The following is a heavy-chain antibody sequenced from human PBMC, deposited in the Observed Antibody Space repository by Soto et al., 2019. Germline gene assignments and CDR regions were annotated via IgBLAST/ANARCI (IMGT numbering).Heavy chain of an antibody. V-gene: IGHV1-18*04. CDR2: INPDNGNT. D-gene: IGHD2-15*01. J-gene: IGHJ4*02. Sequence: QVQLVQSGAEVKNPGASVKVSCKASGYTFTSNGVSWLRQAPRQGLEWMGWINPDNGNTVYAQKLQGRVTMTTDTSTSKAYMELRSLRSDDTAVYYCARGYCSGGVCPIDYWGQGTQVTVST. CDR3: ARGYCSGGVCPIDY. CDR1: GYTFTSNG.